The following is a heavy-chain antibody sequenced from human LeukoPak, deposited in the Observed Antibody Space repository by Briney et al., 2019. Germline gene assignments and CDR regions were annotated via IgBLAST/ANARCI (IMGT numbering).Heavy chain of an antibody. CDR1: GSTVSSNS. J-gene: IGHJ4*02. D-gene: IGHD6-19*01. CDR3: ARDQATGWFYFDY. CDR2: IYTGGST. V-gene: IGHV3-66*01. Sequence: GGSLRLSCTPSGSTVSSNSMTWVRQAPGKGLEWVSVIYTGGSTYYADSMKGRFTISRDTSRNTVYLQMNNLRGEDTAVYYCARDQATGWFYFDYWGQGTLVTVSS.